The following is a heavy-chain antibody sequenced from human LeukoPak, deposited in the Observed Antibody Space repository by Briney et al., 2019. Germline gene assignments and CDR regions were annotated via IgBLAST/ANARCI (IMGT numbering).Heavy chain of an antibody. CDR3: ATNREGYCSSTTSDRYAH. CDR2: INHSGST. V-gene: IGHV4-34*01. D-gene: IGHD2-2*01. Sequence: SETLSLTCAVSGGSSSGYYWSWIRQTPGKGLEWIGEINHSGSTNSHTSLKSRITISIDTSRTQFFRKMTSVTAAETAVYYCATNREGYCSSTTSDRYAHWGQGTLVTVSS. J-gene: IGHJ4*02. CDR1: GGSSSGYY.